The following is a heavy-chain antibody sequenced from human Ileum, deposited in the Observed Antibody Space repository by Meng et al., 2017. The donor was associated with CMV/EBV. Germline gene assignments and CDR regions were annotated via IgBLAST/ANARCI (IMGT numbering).Heavy chain of an antibody. J-gene: IGHJ4*02. CDR3: ARNSIFDVLAGNSYYFDY. D-gene: IGHD3-9*01. CDR2: IYYSGTK. Sequence: SETLSLTCSVSGASISSGHYYYNWIRQQPGKGLEWIGHIYYSGTKSYNPSLKSRLTISVDTSENQFSLKLTSVTAADTDVYFCARNSIFDVLAGNSYYFDYWGQGTLVTVSS. V-gene: IGHV4-31*03. CDR1: GASISSGHYY.